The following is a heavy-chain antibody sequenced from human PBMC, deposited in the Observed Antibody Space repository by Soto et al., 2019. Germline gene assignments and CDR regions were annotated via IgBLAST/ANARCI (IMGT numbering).Heavy chain of an antibody. J-gene: IGHJ3*02. Sequence: SVKVSCKASEGTFSSYAISWVRQAPGQGLEWMGGIIPIFGTANYAQKFQGRVTITADESTSTAYMELSSLRSEDTAVYYCARAGGNSHAFDIWGQGTMVTVSS. CDR2: IIPIFGTA. CDR3: ARAGGNSHAFDI. V-gene: IGHV1-69*13. CDR1: EGTFSSYA. D-gene: IGHD2-21*02.